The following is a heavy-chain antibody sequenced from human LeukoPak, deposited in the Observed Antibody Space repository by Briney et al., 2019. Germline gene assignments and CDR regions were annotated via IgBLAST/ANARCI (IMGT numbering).Heavy chain of an antibody. CDR3: ARALYSGSFVNFDY. Sequence: ASVKVSCKASGYTFTTYYIHWMRQAPGQGLEWMGIINPNGGSTSYAQKFQGIVTMTRDTSTSTVYMELSSLRSEDTAVYYCARALYSGSFVNFDYWGQGTLVTVSS. CDR2: INPNGGST. CDR1: GYTFTTYY. V-gene: IGHV1-46*01. D-gene: IGHD1-26*01. J-gene: IGHJ4*02.